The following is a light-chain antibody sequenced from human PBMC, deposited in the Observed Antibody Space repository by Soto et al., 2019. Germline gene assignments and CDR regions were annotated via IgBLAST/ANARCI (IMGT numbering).Light chain of an antibody. J-gene: IGLJ1*01. CDR3: SSYTSSSSLWV. V-gene: IGLV2-18*02. Sequence: QSVLTQPPSVSGSPGQSVTISCTGTSSDVGNYNRVSWYQQPPGTAPKLMIYEVSNRPSGVPDRFSGSKSGNTASLTISGLQAEDEADYYCSSYTSSSSLWVFGTGTKVTVL. CDR1: SSDVGNYNR. CDR2: EVS.